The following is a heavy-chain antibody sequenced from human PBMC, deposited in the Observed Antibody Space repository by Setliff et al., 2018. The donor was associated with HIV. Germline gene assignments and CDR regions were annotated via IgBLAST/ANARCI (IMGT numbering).Heavy chain of an antibody. CDR3: ASRVYYYDSNNFLREEGFDP. CDR1: GVSVRSGDH. V-gene: IGHV4-30-4*01. CDR2: FSYTDEPYINYLE. Sequence: PSETLSLTCTVSGVSVRSGDHWSWVRQAPGKGLEWIGYFSYTDEPYINYLEYFNSSLKNRLAITLDKPRNQFSLKLTSVTAADTAVYYCASRVYYYDSNNFLREEGFDPWGQGTLVTVSS. J-gene: IGHJ5*02. D-gene: IGHD3-22*01.